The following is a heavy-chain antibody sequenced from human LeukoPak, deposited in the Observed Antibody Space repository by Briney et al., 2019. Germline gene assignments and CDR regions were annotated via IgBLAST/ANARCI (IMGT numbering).Heavy chain of an antibody. Sequence: PSETLSLTCTVSGGSISSSSYYWGWIRQPPGKGLEWIGSIYYSGSTYYNPSLKSRVTISVDTSKNQFSLKLSSVTAADTAVYYCARDDWLHRFDYWGQGTLVTVSS. J-gene: IGHJ4*02. CDR3: ARDDWLHRFDY. CDR1: GGSISSSSYY. CDR2: IYYSGST. V-gene: IGHV4-39*07. D-gene: IGHD3-9*01.